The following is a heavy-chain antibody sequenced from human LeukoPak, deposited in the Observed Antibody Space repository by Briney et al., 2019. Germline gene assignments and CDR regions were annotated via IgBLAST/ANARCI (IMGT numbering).Heavy chain of an antibody. J-gene: IGHJ5*02. V-gene: IGHV4-39*07. CDR1: GGSISSSSYY. CDR3: ARDIPLAVSSHKMGFDP. D-gene: IGHD6-13*01. CDR2: LYYSGST. Sequence: SETLSLTCTVSGGSISSSSYYWGWIRQPPGKGLEWIGSLYYSGSTYYNPSLKSRVTISVDTSKNQFSLKLSSVTAADTAVYYCARDIPLAVSSHKMGFDPWGQGTLVTVSS.